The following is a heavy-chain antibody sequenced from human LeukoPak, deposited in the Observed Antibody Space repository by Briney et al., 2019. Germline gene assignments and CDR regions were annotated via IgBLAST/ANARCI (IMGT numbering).Heavy chain of an antibody. CDR2: INHSGST. CDR3: ARGSRMVRGIIHWFDP. Sequence: SETLSLTCAVYGGSFSGYYWSWIRQPPGKGLEGIGEINHSGSTNYNPSLKSRVTISVDTSKNQFSLKLSSVTAADTAVYYCARGSRMVRGIIHWFDPWGQGTLVTVSS. J-gene: IGHJ5*02. CDR1: GGSFSGYY. V-gene: IGHV4-34*01. D-gene: IGHD3-10*01.